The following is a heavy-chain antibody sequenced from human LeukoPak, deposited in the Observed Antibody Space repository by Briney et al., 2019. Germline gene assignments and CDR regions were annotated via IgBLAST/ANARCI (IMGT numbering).Heavy chain of an antibody. CDR2: IYYSGST. CDR3: ARVSGSYEDY. J-gene: IGHJ4*02. CDR1: GGSISSHY. Sequence: PSETLSLTCTVSGGSISSHYWSWIRQPPGKGLEWIGYIYYSGSTNYNPSLKSRVTISVDTSKNQFSLKLSSVTAADTAVYNCARVSGSYEDYWGQGTLVTVSS. D-gene: IGHD1-26*01. V-gene: IGHV4-59*11.